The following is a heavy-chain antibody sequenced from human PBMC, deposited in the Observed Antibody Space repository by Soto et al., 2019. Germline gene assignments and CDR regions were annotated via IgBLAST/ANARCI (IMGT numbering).Heavy chain of an antibody. V-gene: IGHV3-48*03. CDR1: EFTFSNYE. CDR2: ISYTGSTI. CDR3: ARGLRNYYDRSGLHY. J-gene: IGHJ4*02. D-gene: IGHD3-22*01. Sequence: GGSLRLSCVGSEFTFSNYEMNWVRQAPGKGLEWVSYISYTGSTIYYADSVRGRFTISRDNSKNSLYLQMNSLRAEDTAVYYCARGLRNYYDRSGLHYWGQGTLVTVSS.